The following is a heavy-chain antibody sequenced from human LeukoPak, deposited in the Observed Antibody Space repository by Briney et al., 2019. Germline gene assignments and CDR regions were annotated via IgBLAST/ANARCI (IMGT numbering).Heavy chain of an antibody. D-gene: IGHD6-13*01. CDR2: IWYDGSNK. CDR3: AKHGSSSWINFDY. J-gene: IGHJ4*02. Sequence: PGGSLRLSCAASGFTFSSYGMHWVRQAPGKGLEWVAVIWYDGSNKYYADSVKGRFTISRDNSKNTLYLQMNSLRAEDTAVYYCAKHGSSSWINFDYWGQGTLVTVSS. CDR1: GFTFSSYG. V-gene: IGHV3-33*06.